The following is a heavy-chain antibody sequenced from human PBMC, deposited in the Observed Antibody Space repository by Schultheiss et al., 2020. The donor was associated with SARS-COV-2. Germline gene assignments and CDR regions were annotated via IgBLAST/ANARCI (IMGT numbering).Heavy chain of an antibody. CDR2: IGTAGDT. D-gene: IGHD3-22*01. CDR3: ARGSGYWR. V-gene: IGHV3-13*01. CDR1: GFTFSSYD. J-gene: IGHJ4*02. Sequence: GESLKISCAASGFTFSSYDMHWVRQATGKGLEWVSVIGTAGDTYYAGSVKGRFTISRENAKNSLYLQMNSLRDGDTAVYYCARGSGYWRWGQGTLVTVSS.